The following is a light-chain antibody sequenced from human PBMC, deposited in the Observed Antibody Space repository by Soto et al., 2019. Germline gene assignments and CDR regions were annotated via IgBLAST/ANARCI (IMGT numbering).Light chain of an antibody. CDR3: SIYAGGNSVI. J-gene: IGLJ2*01. CDR2: EVT. Sequence: HSVLTQPPSASGSPGQSVTISCAGTSSDVGSYFYVSWYQQHPGKAPKLMIYEVTKRSSGVPDRFSGSKSGNTASLTVSGLQVEDEADYFCSIYAGGNSVIFGGGTKVTVL. CDR1: SSDVGSYFY. V-gene: IGLV2-8*01.